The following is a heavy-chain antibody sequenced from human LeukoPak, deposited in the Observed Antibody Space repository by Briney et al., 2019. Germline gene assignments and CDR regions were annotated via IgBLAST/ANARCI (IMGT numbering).Heavy chain of an antibody. D-gene: IGHD1-7*01. CDR2: IYSGGTT. CDR3: ARAVTGTTIFHDY. J-gene: IGHJ4*02. V-gene: IGHV3-66*01. Sequence: GGSLRLSCAASGFIVSSNYMSWVRQAPGKGLEWVSIIYSGGTTYYADSVKGRFTISRDNSKNMLYLQMNSLRAEDTAVYYCARAVTGTTIFHDYWGQGTLVTVSS. CDR1: GFIVSSNY.